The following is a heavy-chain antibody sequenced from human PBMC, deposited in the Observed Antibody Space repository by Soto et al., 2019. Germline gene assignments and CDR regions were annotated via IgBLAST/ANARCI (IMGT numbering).Heavy chain of an antibody. D-gene: IGHD3-16*01. CDR3: ARTKVRALTAGESDP. V-gene: IGHV4-4*07. CDR2: IYTTGTT. Sequence: SETLSLTCTVPGGSITGHYWSWIRQPSGKGLEWIGRIYTTGTTNYNPSLRSRVTMSVDTSKNQISLNLTSVTAADTAVYYCARTKVRALTAGESDPWGQGTQVTSPQ. J-gene: IGHJ5*02. CDR1: GGSITGHY.